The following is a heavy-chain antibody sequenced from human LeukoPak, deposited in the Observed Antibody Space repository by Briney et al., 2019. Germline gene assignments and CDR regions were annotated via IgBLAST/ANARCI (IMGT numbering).Heavy chain of an antibody. D-gene: IGHD6-13*01. J-gene: IGHJ3*02. CDR1: GFTFSSYG. V-gene: IGHV3-33*06. CDR3: AKARCSSSWYAPDDAFDI. CDR2: IWYDGSNK. Sequence: GGSLRLSCAASGFTFSSYGMHWVRQAPGKGLEWVAVIWYDGSNKYYADSVKGRFTISRDNSKNTLYLQMNSLRAEDTAVYYCAKARCSSSWYAPDDAFDIWGQGTMVTVSS.